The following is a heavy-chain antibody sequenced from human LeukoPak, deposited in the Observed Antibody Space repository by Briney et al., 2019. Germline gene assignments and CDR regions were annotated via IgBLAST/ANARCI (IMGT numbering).Heavy chain of an antibody. CDR1: GGSMRSYY. CDR3: ARRRRKTYYYDSSGSADAFDI. D-gene: IGHD3-22*01. J-gene: IGHJ3*02. V-gene: IGHV4-59*08. CDR2: IYYSGST. Sequence: PSETLSLTCTVSGGSMRSYYWSWIRQPPGKGLEWIGYIYYSGSTIYNPSLKSRVTISVDTSKNQFSLKLSSVTAADTAVYYCARRRRKTYYYDSSGSADAFDIWGQGTMVTVSS.